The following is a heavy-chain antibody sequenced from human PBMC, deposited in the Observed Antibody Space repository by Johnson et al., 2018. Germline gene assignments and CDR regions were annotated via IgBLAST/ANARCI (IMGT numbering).Heavy chain of an antibody. D-gene: IGHD3-9*01. CDR3: TRHGPDILTGYYKGYFDY. J-gene: IGHJ4*02. V-gene: IGHV3-73*01. CDR1: GFTFSGSA. CDR2: IRSKANSYAT. Sequence: VQLVESGGGLVQPGGSLKLSCAASGFTFSGSAMHWVRQASGKWLEWVGRIRSKANSYATAYAASVKGRFTISRDDSKNTAYLQMNSLKTEDTAVYYCTRHGPDILTGYYKGYFDYWGQGTLVTVSS.